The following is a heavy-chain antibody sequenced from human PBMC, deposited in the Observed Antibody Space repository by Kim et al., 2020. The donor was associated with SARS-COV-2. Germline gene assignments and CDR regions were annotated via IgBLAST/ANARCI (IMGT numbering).Heavy chain of an antibody. CDR3: AKGLAGGLDQ. D-gene: IGHD3-16*01. CDR2: LSASDLRA. CDR1: GFTFSIYA. V-gene: IGHV3-23*01. J-gene: IGHJ1*01. Sequence: GGSLRLSCAASGFTFSIYAMSWVRQAPGKGLEWVSALSASDLRAYYADSVRGRFTVSRDNSKNTLYLQLNALRAEDTAVYYCAKGLAGGLDQWGQGTLVPVLS.